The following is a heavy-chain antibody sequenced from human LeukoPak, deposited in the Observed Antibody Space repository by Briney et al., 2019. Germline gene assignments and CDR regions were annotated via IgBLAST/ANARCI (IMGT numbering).Heavy chain of an antibody. J-gene: IGHJ4*02. CDR2: ISYDGSNK. CDR3: ARDRDPRYSYGLYSSFDY. CDR1: GFTFSSYA. Sequence: GGSLRLSCAASGFTFSSYAMHWVRQAPGKGLEWVAVISYDGSNKYYADSVKGRFTISRDNSKNTLYLQMNSLRAEDTAVYYCARDRDPRYSYGLYSSFDYWGQGTLVTVSS. D-gene: IGHD5-18*01. V-gene: IGHV3-30-3*01.